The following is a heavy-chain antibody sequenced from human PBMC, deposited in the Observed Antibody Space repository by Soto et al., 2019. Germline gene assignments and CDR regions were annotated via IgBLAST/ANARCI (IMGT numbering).Heavy chain of an antibody. CDR1: GFTFSTYV. CDR3: AKVQQRSRIAAAGTFDY. V-gene: IGHV3-23*01. J-gene: IGHJ4*02. D-gene: IGHD6-13*01. Sequence: PGGSLRLSCVASGFTFSTYVMTWVRQAPGKGLEWVSAISANGGGTYYADSVKGRFTISRDNSKNTLHLQMNSLRAEDTAVYYCAKVQQRSRIAAAGTFDYWGQGTLVTVSS. CDR2: ISANGGGT.